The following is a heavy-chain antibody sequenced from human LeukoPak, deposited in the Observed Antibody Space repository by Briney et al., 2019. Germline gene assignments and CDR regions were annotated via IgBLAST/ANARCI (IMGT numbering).Heavy chain of an antibody. CDR2: ISSDGSSK. D-gene: IGHD3-22*01. J-gene: IGHJ4*02. CDR1: RFTFGNNA. V-gene: IGHV3-30-3*01. Sequence: GRSLRLSCAASRFTFGNNAMHWVRQTPGKGLEWVSVISSDGSSKFYADSVKGRFTISRDNSKNTLYLQMDSLRAEDTAVYYCARDIRYYYDSSGYYLSYWGQGTLVTVSS. CDR3: ARDIRYYYDSSGYYLSY.